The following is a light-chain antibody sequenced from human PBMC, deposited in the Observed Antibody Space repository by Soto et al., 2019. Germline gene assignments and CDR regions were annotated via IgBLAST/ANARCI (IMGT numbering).Light chain of an antibody. CDR1: QFINNW. Sequence: DIQMTQSPSSVSASVGDRVTITCRASQFINNWVAWYQQKPGKAPRVLIHGASNLQSGVPSRFTGSQSGAEFSLTITSLQPEDFATYFCQQANTFPHTFGKGTKLHIK. CDR3: QQANTFPHT. V-gene: IGKV1D-12*01. CDR2: GAS. J-gene: IGKJ2*01.